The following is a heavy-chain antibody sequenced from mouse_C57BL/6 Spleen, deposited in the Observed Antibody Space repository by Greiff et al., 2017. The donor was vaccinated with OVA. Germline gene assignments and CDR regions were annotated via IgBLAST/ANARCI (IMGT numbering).Heavy chain of an antibody. CDR2: IDPSDSET. Sequence: QVQLQQPGAELVRPGSSVKLSCKASGYTFTSYWMHWVKQRPIQGLEWIGNIDPSDSETHYNQKFKDKATLTVDKSSSTAYMQISSLTSEDAAVYYCGRKGDGYPFDYWGPGTTLTVSS. CDR3: GRKGDGYPFDY. CDR1: GYTFTSYW. D-gene: IGHD2-3*01. J-gene: IGHJ2*01. V-gene: IGHV1-52*01.